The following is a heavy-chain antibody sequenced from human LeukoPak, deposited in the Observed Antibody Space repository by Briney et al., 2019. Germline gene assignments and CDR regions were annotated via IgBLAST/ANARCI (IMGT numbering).Heavy chain of an antibody. D-gene: IGHD2-21*02. CDR1: GFTFSSHW. CDR2: IKEDGGVK. J-gene: IGHJ4*02. V-gene: IGHV3-7*01. CDR3: ARTAYCGDGCYYYFDY. Sequence: PGESLRLSCAASGFTFSSHWMSWVRQAPGKGLEWVANIKEDGGVKYYVASVRGRFTISRDNAKNSLTLQMNSLRAEDTAVYFCARTAYCGDGCYYYFDYWGQGTLVTVSS.